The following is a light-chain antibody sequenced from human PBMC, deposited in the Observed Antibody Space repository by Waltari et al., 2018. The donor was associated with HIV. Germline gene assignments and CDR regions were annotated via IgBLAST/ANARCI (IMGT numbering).Light chain of an antibody. V-gene: IGLV1-47*01. Sequence: QAVLTQTPSASASPGQKIPPPCSGSASNLGRPYVHWYHQFPGRAPKLLLYKNNQRSSGVPDRFSGSKSGTSASLTISGLRSEDEGTYFCGAWDDNLRGVFGGGTRVTVL. CDR2: KNN. J-gene: IGLJ2*01. CDR3: GAWDDNLRGV. CDR1: ASNLGRPY.